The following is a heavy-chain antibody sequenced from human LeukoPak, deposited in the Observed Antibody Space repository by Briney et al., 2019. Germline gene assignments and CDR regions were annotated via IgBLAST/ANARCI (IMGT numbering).Heavy chain of an antibody. D-gene: IGHD5-24*01. CDR3: ARGARRWLQAPTSPGYYYYYMDV. CDR1: GGSISSSSYY. Sequence: SETLSLTCTVSGGSISSSSYYWGWIRQPPGKGLEWIGSIYYSGSTYYNPSLKSRVTISVDTSKNQLSLKLTSVTAADTAVYYCARGARRWLQAPTSPGYYYYYMDVWGKGTTVTVSS. CDR2: IYYSGST. J-gene: IGHJ6*03. V-gene: IGHV4-39*01.